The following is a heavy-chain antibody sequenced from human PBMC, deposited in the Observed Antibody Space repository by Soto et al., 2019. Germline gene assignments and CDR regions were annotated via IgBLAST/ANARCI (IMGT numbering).Heavy chain of an antibody. CDR2: IYYSGST. D-gene: IGHD1-26*01. V-gene: IGHV4-39*01. CDR3: ARHEWDLMGCDP. J-gene: IGHJ5*02. CDR1: GGSISSSSYY. Sequence: QLQLQESGPGLVKPSETLSLTCTVSGGSISSSSYYWGWIRQPPGKGLEWIGSIYYSGSTYYNPSLKSRVTISVDTSKNEVSVKLSSVTAADTAVYYCARHEWDLMGCDPGGQGTLVTFSS.